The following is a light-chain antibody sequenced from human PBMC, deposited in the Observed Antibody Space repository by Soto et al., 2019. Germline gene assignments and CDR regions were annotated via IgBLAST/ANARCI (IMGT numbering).Light chain of an antibody. V-gene: IGKV4-1*01. CDR3: QQYYSIPIT. CDR1: QSVLYTSNNKNY. Sequence: DIVMTQSPDSLAVSLGERATINCKSSQSVLYTSNNKNYLAWYQLKPGQPPKPLIYWASTRESGVPDRFSGSGSGTDFTLTISSLQAEDVAVYYCQQYYSIPITFGQGTRLEIK. J-gene: IGKJ5*01. CDR2: WAS.